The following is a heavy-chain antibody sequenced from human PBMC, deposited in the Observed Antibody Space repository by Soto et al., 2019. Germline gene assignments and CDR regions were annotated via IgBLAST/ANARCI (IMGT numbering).Heavy chain of an antibody. J-gene: IGHJ2*01. CDR3: ARYGRDGYRNWYFDL. D-gene: IGHD5-12*01. CDR2: IIPIFGTA. CDR1: GGTFSSYA. V-gene: IGHV1-69*12. Sequence: QVQLVQSGAEVKKPGSSVKVSCKASGGTFSSYAISWVRQAPGQGLEWMGGIIPIFGTANYAQKFQGRVTITADPSTSTAYMELSSLRSEDTAVYYCARYGRDGYRNWYFDLWGRGTLVTVSS.